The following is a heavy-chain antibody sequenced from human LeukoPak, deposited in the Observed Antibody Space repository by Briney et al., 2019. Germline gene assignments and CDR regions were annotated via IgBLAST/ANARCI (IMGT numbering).Heavy chain of an antibody. D-gene: IGHD1-26*01. J-gene: IGHJ6*02. Sequence: GGSLRLSWAASGFTFSSYSMNWVRQAPGKGLEWVSYNSSSSSTIYFADSVKGRFTISRDNAKNSLYLQMNSLRAEDTAVYYCAREDFVGARSMDVWGQGTTVTVSS. CDR1: GFTFSSYS. CDR3: AREDFVGARSMDV. CDR2: NSSSSSTI. V-gene: IGHV3-48*04.